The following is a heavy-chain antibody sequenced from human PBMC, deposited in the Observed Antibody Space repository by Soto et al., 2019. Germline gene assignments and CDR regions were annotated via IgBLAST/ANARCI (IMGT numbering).Heavy chain of an antibody. Sequence: QEQLVESGGGVVQPGRSLRLSCAASGLTFSRYGMHWVRQAPGKGLEWAAHISYDGSNKHYAESVKGRFTISRDSSKNTLELQMNSLRAADKAVYYCVKDTYYYDSRGDYIFDYWGHGTLVAVSS. V-gene: IGHV3-30*18. CDR2: ISYDGSNK. CDR3: VKDTYYYDSRGDYIFDY. D-gene: IGHD3-22*01. J-gene: IGHJ4*01. CDR1: GLTFSRYG.